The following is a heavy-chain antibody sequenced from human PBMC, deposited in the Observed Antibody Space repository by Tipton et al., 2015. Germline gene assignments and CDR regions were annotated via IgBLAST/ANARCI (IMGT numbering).Heavy chain of an antibody. V-gene: IGHV4-30-2*01. CDR3: ARGGLDGFQV. J-gene: IGHJ1*01. Sequence: TLSLTCTVSGGSFSSGVHSWNWVRQPPGKGLEWLGNINDSGSTSYNPSLKSRVTISVDRSRRQYFLRLTSVTAADSAVYFCARGGLDGFQVWGQGTPVTVSS. CDR1: GGSFSSGVHS. CDR2: INDSGST. D-gene: IGHD3/OR15-3a*01.